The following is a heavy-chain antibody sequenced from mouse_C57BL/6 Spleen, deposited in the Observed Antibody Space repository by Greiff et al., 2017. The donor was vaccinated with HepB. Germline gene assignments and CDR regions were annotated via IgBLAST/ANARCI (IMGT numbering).Heavy chain of an antibody. D-gene: IGHD2-1*01. J-gene: IGHJ2*01. CDR1: GYTFTSYW. CDR2: IYPGSGST. Sequence: VKLQESGAELVKSGASVKMSCKASGYTFTSYWIIWVKQRPGQGLEWIGDIYPGSGSTNYNEKFKSKVTLTVDTSSSTAYLHLSSLTSEDSAVYYCARRFYSLDYWSQGNTLTVAS. V-gene: IGHV1-55*01. CDR3: ARRFYSLDY.